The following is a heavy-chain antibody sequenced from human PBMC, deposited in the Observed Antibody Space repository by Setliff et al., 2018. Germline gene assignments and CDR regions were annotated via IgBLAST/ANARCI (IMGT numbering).Heavy chain of an antibody. J-gene: IGHJ4*02. D-gene: IGHD1-26*01. CDR3: SRDRGGSYQDY. Sequence: PGGSLRLSCAASGFTFSSYWMHWVRQAPGKGLVWVSRITTDGSITTYADSVKGRFTISRDNAKNTLYLQMNSLRAEDTAVYYCSRDRGGSYQDYWGPGTLVTVSS. V-gene: IGHV3-74*01. CDR2: ITTDGSIT. CDR1: GFTFSSYW.